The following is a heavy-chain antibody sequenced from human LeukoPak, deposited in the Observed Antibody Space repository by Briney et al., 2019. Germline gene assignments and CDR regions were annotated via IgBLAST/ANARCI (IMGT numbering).Heavy chain of an antibody. CDR1: GYTFTGYY. D-gene: IGHD3-3*01. CDR2: INPNSGGT. J-gene: IGHJ4*02. CDR3: ARVEPYYDFWSGYYLFDY. Sequence: GASVKVSCKASGYTFTGYYMHWVRQAPGQGLEWMGWINPNSGGTNYAQKFQGRVTMTRDTSISTAYMELSRLRSDDTAVYHCARVEPYYDFWSGYYLFDYWGQGTLVTVSS. V-gene: IGHV1-2*02.